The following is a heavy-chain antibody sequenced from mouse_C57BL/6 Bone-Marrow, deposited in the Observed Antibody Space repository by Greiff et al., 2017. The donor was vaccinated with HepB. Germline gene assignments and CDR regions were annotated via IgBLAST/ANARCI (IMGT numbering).Heavy chain of an antibody. V-gene: IGHV5-12*01. CDR3: ARLTAVYYGSSYEYFDV. CDR2: ISNGGGST. Sequence: EVMLVESGGGLVQPGGSLKLSCAASGFTFSDYYMYWVRQTPEKRLVWVAYISNGGGSTYYPDTVKGRFTISRDNAKNTLYLQMSRLKSEDTAMYYCARLTAVYYGSSYEYFDVWGTGTTVTVSS. CDR1: GFTFSDYY. J-gene: IGHJ1*03. D-gene: IGHD1-1*01.